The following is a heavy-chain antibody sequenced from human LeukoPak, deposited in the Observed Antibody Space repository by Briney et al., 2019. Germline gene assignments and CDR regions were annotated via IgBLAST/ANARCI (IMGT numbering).Heavy chain of an antibody. V-gene: IGHV1-2*06. J-gene: IGHJ4*02. CDR1: GYTFTGYY. CDR3: ARDLRLPSVDTAMVLDY. D-gene: IGHD5-18*01. CDR2: INPNSGGT. Sequence: VKVSCKASGYTFTGYYMHWVRQAPGQGLEWMGRINPNSGGTNYAQKLQGRVTMTRDTSISTAYMELSRLRSDDTAVYYCARDLRLPSVDTAMVLDYWGQGTLVTVSS.